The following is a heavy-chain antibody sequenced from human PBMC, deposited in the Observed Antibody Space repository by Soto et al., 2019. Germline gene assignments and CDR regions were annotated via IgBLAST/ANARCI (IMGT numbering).Heavy chain of an antibody. V-gene: IGHV1-18*01. CDR3: ARQEQWLVRDDAFDV. CDR1: GYTFTTYG. CDR2: ISAYNGNT. Sequence: QVHLVQSGAEVKKPGASVKVSCKASGYTFTTYGISCVRQAPGQGLEWLGWISAYNGNTNYAQKFQGRVTMTKDTSTSTAYLELESLTSDDTAVYYCARQEQWLVRDDAFDVWGQGTMVTVSS. D-gene: IGHD6-19*01. J-gene: IGHJ3*01.